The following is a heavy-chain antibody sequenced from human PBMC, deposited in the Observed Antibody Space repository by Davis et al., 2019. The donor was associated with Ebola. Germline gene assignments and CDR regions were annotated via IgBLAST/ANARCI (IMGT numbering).Heavy chain of an antibody. CDR3: ARDISGDIVLVPAVFDY. V-gene: IGHV3-33*01. CDR2: IWYDGSNK. Sequence: GGSLRLSCAASGFTFSSYGMHWVRQAPGKGLEWVAVIWYDGSNKYYADSVKGRFTISRDNSKNTLYLQMNSLRAEDTAVYYCARDISGDIVLVPAVFDYWGQGTLVTVSS. CDR1: GFTFSSYG. D-gene: IGHD2-2*01. J-gene: IGHJ4*02.